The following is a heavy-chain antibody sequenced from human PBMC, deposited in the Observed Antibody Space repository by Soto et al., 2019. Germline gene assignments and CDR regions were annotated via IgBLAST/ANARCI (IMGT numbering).Heavy chain of an antibody. CDR2: IIPIFGTA. J-gene: IGHJ4*02. CDR1: GGPFSSYA. V-gene: IGHV1-69*12. CDR3: ARRGCAGWLVLAPLDY. Sequence: QVQLVQSGAEVKKPGSSVKVSCKASGGPFSSYAISWVRQAPGQGLEWMGGIIPIFGTANYAQKFQGRVTITADESTSTAYMELSSLRSEDTAVYYCARRGCAGWLVLAPLDYWGQGTLVTVSS. D-gene: IGHD6-19*01.